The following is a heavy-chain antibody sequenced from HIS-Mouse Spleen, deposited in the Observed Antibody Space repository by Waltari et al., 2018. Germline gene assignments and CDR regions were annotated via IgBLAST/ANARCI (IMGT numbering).Heavy chain of an antibody. CDR3: AREIPYSSSWYDWYFDL. D-gene: IGHD6-13*01. Sequence: QLQLQESGPGLVKPSATLSLTCTVSGGSISRSSYYWGWIRQPPGKGLEWIGSIYYSGSTYYNPSLKSRVTISEDTSKNQFSLKLSSVTAADTAVYYCAREIPYSSSWYDWYFDLWGRGTLVTVSS. J-gene: IGHJ2*01. V-gene: IGHV4-39*07. CDR1: GGSISRSSYY. CDR2: IYYSGST.